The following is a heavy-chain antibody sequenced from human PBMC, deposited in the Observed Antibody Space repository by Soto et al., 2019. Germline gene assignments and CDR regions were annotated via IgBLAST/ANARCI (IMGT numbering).Heavy chain of an antibody. J-gene: IGHJ4*02. CDR3: ARATGADKEDY. D-gene: IGHD3-10*01. Sequence: SDYYMSWIRQAPGKGLEWVSYISSSGTTIYYADSVNGRFTVSRDNAKNSLYLQMNSLRAEDTAVYYCARATGADKEDYWGQGTLVTV. V-gene: IGHV3-11*04. CDR2: ISSSGTTI. CDR1: SDYY.